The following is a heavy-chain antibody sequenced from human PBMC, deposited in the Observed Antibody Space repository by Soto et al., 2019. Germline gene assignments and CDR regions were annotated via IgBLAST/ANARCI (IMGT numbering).Heavy chain of an antibody. V-gene: IGHV3-7*03. CDR1: GLRFSTYW. CDR2: IDPDGRVG. CDR3: AGWGEHDANV. J-gene: IGHJ4*02. Sequence: EGQLLGSGGGLVQPGGSLRLSCVASGLRFSTYWMNWVRQPPGMGLEWVANIDPDGRVGTYVDSVKGRFTTSRDNAMNEVYLQMNSLRADDTAMYFCAGWGEHDANVWGQGILVTVSA. D-gene: IGHD7-27*01.